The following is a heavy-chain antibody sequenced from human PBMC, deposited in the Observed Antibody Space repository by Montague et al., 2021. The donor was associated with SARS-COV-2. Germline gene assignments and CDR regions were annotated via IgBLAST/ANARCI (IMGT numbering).Heavy chain of an antibody. D-gene: IGHD6-19*01. J-gene: IGHJ4*02. Sequence: SETLSLTCTVSGDSISRYYWGWIRQPPGKGLEWMGYHYNSGSTNYSPTLKSRIAMPVDTSENQFSLKLFSVTAAGTAVYYCARVVVDASGWYHFDYWGQGALVTVSS. V-gene: IGHV4-59*12. CDR3: ARVVVDASGWYHFDY. CDR2: HYNSGST. CDR1: GDSISRYY.